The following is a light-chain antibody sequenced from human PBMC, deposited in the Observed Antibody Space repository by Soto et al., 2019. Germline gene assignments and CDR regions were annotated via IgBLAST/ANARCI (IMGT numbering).Light chain of an antibody. CDR2: DVS. V-gene: IGLV2-14*01. CDR3: SSYTTSVTYV. CDR1: SSDVGAYNS. J-gene: IGLJ1*01. Sequence: QSVLTQPASVSGSPGQSITISCTGTSSDVGAYNSVSWYQQHPGKAPKLIIYDVSTRPSGISDRFSGSKSGNTASLTISGLQAEEESDYYCSSYTTSVTYVFGTGTKLTVL.